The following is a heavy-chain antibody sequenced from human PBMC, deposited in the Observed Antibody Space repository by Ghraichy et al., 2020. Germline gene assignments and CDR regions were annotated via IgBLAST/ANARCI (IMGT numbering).Heavy chain of an antibody. Sequence: SETLSLTCTVSGGSISSSSYYWGWIRQPPGKGLEWIGSIYYSGSTYYNPSLKSRVTISVDTSKNQFSLKLSSVTAADTAVYYCARRNSRWYYYYYYMDVWGKGTTVTVSS. CDR3: ARRNSRWYYYYYYMDV. CDR1: GGSISSSSYY. CDR2: IYYSGST. J-gene: IGHJ6*03. V-gene: IGHV4-39*01. D-gene: IGHD2/OR15-2a*01.